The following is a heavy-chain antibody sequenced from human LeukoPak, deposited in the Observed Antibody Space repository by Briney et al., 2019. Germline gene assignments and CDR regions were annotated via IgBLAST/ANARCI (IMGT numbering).Heavy chain of an antibody. CDR3: ARDYSTVVTLDS. V-gene: IGHV3-21*01. CDR1: GVTFSSYS. J-gene: IGHJ4*02. Sequence: GGSLRLSCAASGVTFSSYSLNWVRQAPGKGLEWVSSISSSSSYIYYADSVKGRFTISRDNAKNSLYLQMNSLRADDTAVYYCARDYSTVVTLDSWGQGTLVTVSS. CDR2: ISSSSSYI. D-gene: IGHD2-21*02.